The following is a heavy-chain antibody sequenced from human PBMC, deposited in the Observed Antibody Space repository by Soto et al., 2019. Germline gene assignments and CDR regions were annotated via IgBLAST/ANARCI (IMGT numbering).Heavy chain of an antibody. CDR2: INDGNGNT. CDR1: GYTFTSYA. D-gene: IGHD6-13*01. CDR3: AKSQEIGTHSFDS. V-gene: IGHV1-3*01. J-gene: IGHJ4*02. Sequence: ASVKVSCKYSGYTFTSYAIHWVRHAPGQRLEWMGWINDGNGNTKYSQKFQGRVTITRDTSASTAYMELSRLRSEDTAVYFCAKSQEIGTHSFDSWGQGTQVTVSS.